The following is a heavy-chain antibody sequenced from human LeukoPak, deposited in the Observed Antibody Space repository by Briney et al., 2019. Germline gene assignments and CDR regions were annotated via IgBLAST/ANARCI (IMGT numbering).Heavy chain of an antibody. CDR1: GFTFSSYG. D-gene: IGHD3-22*01. Sequence: GGTLRLSCAASGFTFSSYGMSWVRQAPGKGLEWVSSISTSSSYIYYADSVKGRFTISRDNAKNSLYLQMNSLRAEDTAVYYCARGVVVPGGIHYFDYWGQGTLVTVSS. CDR3: ARGVVVPGGIHYFDY. CDR2: ISTSSSYI. V-gene: IGHV3-21*01. J-gene: IGHJ4*02.